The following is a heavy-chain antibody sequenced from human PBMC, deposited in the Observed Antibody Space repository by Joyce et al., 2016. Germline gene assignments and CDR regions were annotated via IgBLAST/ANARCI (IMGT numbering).Heavy chain of an antibody. J-gene: IGHJ4*02. Sequence: QVQLVESGGGVVQPGRSLRLSCAAYGRPLSNYGVHWVRQAPGKGLEWVAVISYDGIYKYYADSVKGRFTISRDNSKNTVFLEMNSLRTEDTAVYYCAKILTATYSSGWFLDYWGQGTLVTVSS. CDR3: AKILTATYSSGWFLDY. CDR2: ISYDGIYK. V-gene: IGHV3-30*18. CDR1: GRPLSNYG. D-gene: IGHD6-25*01.